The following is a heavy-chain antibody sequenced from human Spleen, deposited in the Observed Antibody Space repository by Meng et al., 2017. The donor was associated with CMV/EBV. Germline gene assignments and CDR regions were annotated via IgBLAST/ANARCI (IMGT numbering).Heavy chain of an antibody. V-gene: IGHV4-30-4*08. D-gene: IGHD3-3*01. CDR1: GGSISSGDYY. CDR3: ARAASSETDFWSGYDFDY. J-gene: IGHJ4*02. Sequence: SETLSLTCTVSGGSISSGDYYWSWIRQPPGKGLEWIGYTYYSGSTYYNPSLKSRVTISVDTSKTQFSLKLSSVTAADTAVYYCARAASSETDFWSGYDFDYWGQGTLVTVSS. CDR2: TYYSGST.